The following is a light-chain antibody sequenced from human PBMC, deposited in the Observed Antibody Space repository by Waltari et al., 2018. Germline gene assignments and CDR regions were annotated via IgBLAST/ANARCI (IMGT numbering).Light chain of an antibody. CDR2: GAS. CDR3: QQYGTSQGT. V-gene: IGKV3-20*01. Sequence: EIVLTQSPGTLSLSPGERATLTFRARQYVENNSLAWFQHKAGQSPRLLIYGASRRATGIPDRFSGSGSGTDFTLIISSLEPEDSAVYYCQQYGTSQGTFGQGTKVEI. CDR1: QYVENNS. J-gene: IGKJ1*01.